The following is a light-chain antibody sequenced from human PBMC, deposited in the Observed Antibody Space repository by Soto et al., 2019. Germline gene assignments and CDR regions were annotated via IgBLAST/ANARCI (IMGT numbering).Light chain of an antibody. J-gene: IGKJ1*01. CDR1: QGVGSSY. Sequence: EIVLTQSPGTLSLSPGERATLSCRASQGVGSSYLAWYQQKPGQPPRLLIYGASSRATGIPDRFSGSGSGTDFILTVNRLDPEDFGVFYCQQYGSSPPTFGQGTKVEI. V-gene: IGKV3-20*01. CDR2: GAS. CDR3: QQYGSSPPT.